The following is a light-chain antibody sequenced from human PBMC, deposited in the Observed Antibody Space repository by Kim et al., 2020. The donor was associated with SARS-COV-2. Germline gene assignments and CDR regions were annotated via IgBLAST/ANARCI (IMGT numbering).Light chain of an antibody. CDR3: MQAVEIPLT. CDR1: QSLLHGLGYHY. CDR2: LGS. Sequence: DIVMTQSPLSLSVTPGEPASISCRSSQSLLHGLGYHYLDWFLQKPGQSPQLLIYLGSSRASGVPDRFSGSGSGTNFTLKLSRVEAEDVGVYYCMQAVEIPLTFGGGTKLEI. V-gene: IGKV2-28*01. J-gene: IGKJ4*01.